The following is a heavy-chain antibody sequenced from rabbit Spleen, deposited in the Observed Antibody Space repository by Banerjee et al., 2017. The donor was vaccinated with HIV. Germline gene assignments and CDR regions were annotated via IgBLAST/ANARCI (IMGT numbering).Heavy chain of an antibody. Sequence: QEQLVESGGGLVQPGGSLKLSCKASGFTLSRTGVSWVRQAPGKGLEWIGYIDLLFGTTYYANWVNGRFTISSHNAQNTLFLQLHSLTAADTATYFCVRGASGSGYYSLWGPGTLVTVS. CDR1: GFTLSRTG. CDR3: VRGASGSGYYSL. J-gene: IGHJ6*01. D-gene: IGHD1-1*01. V-gene: IGHV1S47*01. CDR2: IDLLFGTT.